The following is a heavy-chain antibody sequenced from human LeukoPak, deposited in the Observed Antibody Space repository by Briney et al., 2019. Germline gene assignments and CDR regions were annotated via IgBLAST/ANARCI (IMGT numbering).Heavy chain of an antibody. D-gene: IGHD3-16*01. Sequence: GGSLRLSCAASGFTFSSYGMHWVRQAPGKGLEWVAIISYDGSNKYYADSVKGRFTISRDNSKNTLYLQMDSLRAEDTAVYYCALLPGGSLAFDIWGQGTMVTVSS. V-gene: IGHV3-30*03. CDR1: GFTFSSYG. J-gene: IGHJ3*02. CDR3: ALLPGGSLAFDI. CDR2: ISYDGSNK.